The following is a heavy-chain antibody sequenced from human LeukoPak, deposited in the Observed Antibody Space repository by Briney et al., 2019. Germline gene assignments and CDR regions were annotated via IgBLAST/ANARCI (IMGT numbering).Heavy chain of an antibody. CDR2: INPNSGGT. CDR3: ARVFKGSYFDY. V-gene: IGHV1-2*02. CDR1: GYTFTGYY. J-gene: IGHJ4*02. D-gene: IGHD3-10*01. Sequence: ASVKVSCKASGYTFTGYYMHWVRQAPGQGLEWMGWINPNSGGTNYAQKFQGRVTITRNTSISTAYMELSSLRSEDTAVYYCARVFKGSYFDYWGQGTLVTVSS.